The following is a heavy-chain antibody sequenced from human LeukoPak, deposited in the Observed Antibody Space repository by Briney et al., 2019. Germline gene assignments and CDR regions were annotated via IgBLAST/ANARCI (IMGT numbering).Heavy chain of an antibody. Sequence: GGSLRLSCAASGFTFSSYVMHWVRQAPGKGLEWVAVISYDGSNKYYADSVKGRFTISRDISKNTLYLQMNSLRAEDTAVYYCARDREENYLFDYWGQGTLVTVSS. D-gene: IGHD1-7*01. CDR3: ARDREENYLFDY. CDR1: GFTFSSYV. V-gene: IGHV3-30-3*01. CDR2: ISYDGSNK. J-gene: IGHJ4*02.